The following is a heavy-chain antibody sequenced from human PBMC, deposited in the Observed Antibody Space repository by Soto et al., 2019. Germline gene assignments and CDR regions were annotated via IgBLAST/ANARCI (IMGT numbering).Heavy chain of an antibody. CDR3: ASQYYYDSSGYP. D-gene: IGHD3-22*01. V-gene: IGHV3-23*01. CDR1: GFTFSSGA. Sequence: PGGSLRLSCAASGFTFSSGAMSWVRQAPGKGLEWVSAISGNGGNTYYADSVKGRFTISRDNSKNTLYLQMNSLRAEDTAVYYCASQYYYDSSGYPWGQGTLVTVSS. J-gene: IGHJ5*02. CDR2: ISGNGGNT.